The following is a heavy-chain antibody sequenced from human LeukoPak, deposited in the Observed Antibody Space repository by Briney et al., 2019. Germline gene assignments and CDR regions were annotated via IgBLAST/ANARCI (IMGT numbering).Heavy chain of an antibody. V-gene: IGHV3-23*01. J-gene: IGHJ4*02. CDR2: ITHIGVTT. CDR3: AKDWGAVGTTDS. D-gene: IGHD1-26*01. CDR1: GFTFSNFA. Sequence: GGSLRLSCAASGFTFSNFAMNWFRQAPGKGLEWVSTITHIGVTTYYPDSVKGRFTISRDNSKNTLHLQMNSLRVEDTAFYYCAKDWGAVGTTDSWGQGTLVTVSS.